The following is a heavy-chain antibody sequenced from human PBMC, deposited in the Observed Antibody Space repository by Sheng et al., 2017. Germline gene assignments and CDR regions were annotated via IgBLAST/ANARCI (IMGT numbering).Heavy chain of an antibody. V-gene: IGHV1-18*01. CDR2: ISADKGNT. D-gene: IGHD2-15*01. J-gene: IGHJ6*03. CDR3: ARWRSGGSWGRSYYHYHYMDV. CDR1: GYTFTTYD. Sequence: QVQLVQSGAEVKEPGASVKVSCKASGYTFTTYDVTWVRRAPGQGLEWMGWISADKGNTKYAQNLQGRVIMTTDTSTTTAYMELRSLRSDDTAVYYCARWRSGGSWGRSYYHYHYMDVWGNGTTVTVSS.